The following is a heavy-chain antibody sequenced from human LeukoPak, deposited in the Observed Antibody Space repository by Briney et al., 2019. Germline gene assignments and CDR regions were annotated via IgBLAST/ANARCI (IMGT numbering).Heavy chain of an antibody. J-gene: IGHJ4*02. Sequence: GALRLSCAASGFTFSSNAMTWVRQAPGQGLECVSAITAGGDTTYYADSVKGRFTISRDNSKNTLYLQMNSLRAEDTAVYYCAKLVDYWGQGTLVTVSS. CDR2: ITAGGDTT. V-gene: IGHV3-23*01. CDR3: AKLVDY. CDR1: GFTFSSNA.